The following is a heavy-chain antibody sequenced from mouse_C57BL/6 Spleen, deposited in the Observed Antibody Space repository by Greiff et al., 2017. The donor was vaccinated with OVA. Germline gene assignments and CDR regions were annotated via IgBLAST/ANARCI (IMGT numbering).Heavy chain of an antibody. D-gene: IGHD2-2*01. CDR1: GYAFSSSW. J-gene: IGHJ4*01. CDR3: ARYGYDVAYAMDY. CDR2: IYPGDGDT. V-gene: IGHV1-82*01. Sequence: VKLVESGPELVKPGASVKISCKASGYAFSSSWMNWVKQRPGKGLEWIGRIYPGDGDTNYNGKFKGKATLTADKSSSTAYMQLSSLTSEDSAVYFCARYGYDVAYAMDYWGQGTSVTVSS.